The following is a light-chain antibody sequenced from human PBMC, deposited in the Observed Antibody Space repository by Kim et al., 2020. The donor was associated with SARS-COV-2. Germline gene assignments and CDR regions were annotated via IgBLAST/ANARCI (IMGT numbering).Light chain of an antibody. J-gene: IGLJ2*01. CDR3: GTWDSSLSAVV. V-gene: IGLV1-51*01. Sequence: GPKVTISCSGSSSNIGNNYVSWYQQFPGTAPKLLIYDNNKRPSGIPDRFSGSKSGTSATLGITGLQTGDEADYYCGTWDSSLSAVVFGGGTQLTVL. CDR1: SSNIGNNY. CDR2: DNN.